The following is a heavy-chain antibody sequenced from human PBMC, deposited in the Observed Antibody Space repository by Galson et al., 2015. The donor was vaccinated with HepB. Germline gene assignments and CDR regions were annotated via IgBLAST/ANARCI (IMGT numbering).Heavy chain of an antibody. CDR1: GFTFDDYA. CDR2: INWNSGSL. Sequence: SLRLSCAASGFTFDDYAMHWVRQAPGKGLEWVSGINWNSGSLDYADSVKGRFSISRDNAKNSLYLQMNSLRAEDTAFYYCAKDKFSGSGLFDYWGQGTLVTVSS. CDR3: AKDKFSGSGLFDY. J-gene: IGHJ4*02. D-gene: IGHD6-19*01. V-gene: IGHV3-9*01.